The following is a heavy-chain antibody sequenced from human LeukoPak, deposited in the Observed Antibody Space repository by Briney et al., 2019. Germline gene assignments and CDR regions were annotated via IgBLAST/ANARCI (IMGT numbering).Heavy chain of an antibody. CDR1: GGSIGSHD. V-gene: IGHV4-59*11. J-gene: IGHJ5*02. CDR2: MYNSGST. CDR3: ARYCSGGNCYNWFDP. Sequence: PSETLSLTCTVSGGSIGSHDWSWIRQSPGKGLEWIGFMYNSGSTKYNPSLQSRVTISVDTSKNQFSLKLSSVTAADTAVYYCARYCSGGNCYNWFDPWGQGTLVTVPS. D-gene: IGHD2-15*01.